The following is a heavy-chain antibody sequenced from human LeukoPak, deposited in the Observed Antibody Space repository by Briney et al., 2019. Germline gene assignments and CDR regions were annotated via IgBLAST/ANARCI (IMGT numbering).Heavy chain of an antibody. CDR3: ARDLVDGVGAPGAY. CDR2: INTYNGNT. V-gene: IGHV1-18*01. D-gene: IGHD1-26*01. Sequence: ASVKVSCKASGCTFSNYAINWVRQAPGQGLEWMGWINTYNGNTNYAQKLQGRVTITTDTSTSTAYMELRSLRSDDTAVFYCARDLVDGVGAPGAYWGQGALVTVSS. J-gene: IGHJ4*02. CDR1: GCTFSNYA.